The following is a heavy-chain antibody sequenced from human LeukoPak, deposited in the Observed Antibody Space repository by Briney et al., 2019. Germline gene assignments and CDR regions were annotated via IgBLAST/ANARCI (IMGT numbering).Heavy chain of an antibody. CDR1: GDSISSGDYY. Sequence: SETLSLTCTVSGDSISSGDYYWSWIRQPPGKGLEWIGYIYYSGSTNYNPSLKSRVTISVDTSKNQFSLKLSSVTAADTAVYYCARDVVVKGDNWFDPWGQGTLVTVSS. CDR2: IYYSGST. J-gene: IGHJ5*02. CDR3: ARDVVVKGDNWFDP. D-gene: IGHD2-2*01. V-gene: IGHV4-61*08.